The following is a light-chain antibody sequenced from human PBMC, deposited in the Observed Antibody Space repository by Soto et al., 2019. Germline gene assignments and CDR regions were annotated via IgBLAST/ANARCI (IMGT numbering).Light chain of an antibody. CDR2: QDG. J-gene: IGLJ2*01. CDR3: QAWDTSTAV. V-gene: IGLV3-1*01. Sequence: SYELTQPPSVSVSPGQIASITCSGDKLGDKFVCWYQQKPGQSPVMVIYQDGKRPSGIPERFSGSNSGTTATLAISGTQAMDEADYYCQAWDTSTAVFGGGTQLTVL. CDR1: KLGDKF.